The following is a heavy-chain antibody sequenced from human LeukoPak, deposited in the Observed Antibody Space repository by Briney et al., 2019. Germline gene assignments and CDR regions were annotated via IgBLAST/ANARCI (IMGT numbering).Heavy chain of an antibody. CDR3: ARRYFDWVNDY. J-gene: IGHJ4*02. CDR2: INHSGST. D-gene: IGHD3-9*01. CDR1: GFTFRNFA. V-gene: IGHV4-34*01. Sequence: PGGSLRLSCAASGFTFRNFALNWVRQPPGKGLEWIGEINHSGSTNYNPSLKSRVTISVDTSKNQFSLKLSSVTAADTAVYYCARRYFDWVNDYWGQGTLVTVSS.